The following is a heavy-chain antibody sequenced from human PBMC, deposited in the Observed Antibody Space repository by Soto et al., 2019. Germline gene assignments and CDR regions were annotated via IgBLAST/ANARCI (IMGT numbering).Heavy chain of an antibody. Sequence: GSLRLSCAASGFTVSSSYMSWVRQAPGKGLECVSVIYSGIGTYYADSVKGRFTISRDSSKNTLYLQVNSLRDDDTAVYYCARAEIGGSYYRLDFWGLGTLVTVSS. CDR1: GFTVSSSY. CDR3: ARAEIGGSYYRLDF. CDR2: IYSGIGT. V-gene: IGHV3-53*01. D-gene: IGHD1-26*01. J-gene: IGHJ4*02.